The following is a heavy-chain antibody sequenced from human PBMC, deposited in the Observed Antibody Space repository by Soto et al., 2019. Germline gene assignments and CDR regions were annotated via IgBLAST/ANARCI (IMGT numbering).Heavy chain of an antibody. Sequence: SETLSLTCTVSGGSISNYYWSWIRQPPGKGLEWIGYISYTESASYNPSLKSRVTMLVDSSKNQLSLKLSSVTAADTAVYYCVRHTYSNTWPDYWGQGTLVTVSS. J-gene: IGHJ4*02. V-gene: IGHV4-59*08. CDR3: VRHTYSNTWPDY. CDR2: ISYTESA. CDR1: GGSISNYY. D-gene: IGHD6-13*01.